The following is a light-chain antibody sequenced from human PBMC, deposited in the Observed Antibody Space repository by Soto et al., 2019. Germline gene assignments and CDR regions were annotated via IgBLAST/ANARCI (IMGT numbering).Light chain of an antibody. Sequence: QSVLTQPPSVSGAPVQRVTISCTGSSSNIGAGYDVYWYQQLPGTAPKLLIYGNSNRPSGVPDRFSGSKSGTSASLAITGLQAEDEADYYCQSYDSSLSGVVFGGGTKLTVL. CDR3: QSYDSSLSGVV. CDR2: GNS. CDR1: SSNIGAGYD. J-gene: IGLJ2*01. V-gene: IGLV1-40*01.